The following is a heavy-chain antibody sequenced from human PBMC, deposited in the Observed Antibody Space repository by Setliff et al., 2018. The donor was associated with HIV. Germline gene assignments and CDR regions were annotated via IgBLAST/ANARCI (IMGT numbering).Heavy chain of an antibody. CDR1: GGSFSGYY. V-gene: IGHV4-34*01. Sequence: SETLSLTCTVYGGSFSGYYWSWIRQPPGKGLEWIGEINHSGSTNYNPSLKSRVTISVDTSKNQFSLKLSSVTAADTAVFYCARLTTTYYYDSSAYYHPVWGQGTLVTVSS. D-gene: IGHD3-22*01. J-gene: IGHJ4*02. CDR2: INHSGST. CDR3: ARLTTTYYYDSSAYYHPV.